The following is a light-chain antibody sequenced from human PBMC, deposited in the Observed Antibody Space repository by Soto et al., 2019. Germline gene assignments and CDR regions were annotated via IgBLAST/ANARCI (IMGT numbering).Light chain of an antibody. CDR1: QGLLHSNGYNY. Sequence: DIVMTQSPLSLPVTPGEPASISCRSSQGLLHSNGYNYLDWYLQKPGQSPQLLIYLGSNRASGVPDRFSGSGSGTDFTLKISRVEAEDVGVYYCMQALQNLTFGAGTKVDIX. J-gene: IGKJ4*01. CDR2: LGS. V-gene: IGKV2-28*01. CDR3: MQALQNLT.